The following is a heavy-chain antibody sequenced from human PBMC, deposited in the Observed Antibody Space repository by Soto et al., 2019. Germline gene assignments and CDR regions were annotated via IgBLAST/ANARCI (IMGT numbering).Heavy chain of an antibody. Sequence: SESLYLTCTVSGGSIISYYWSWIRKPPGKGLEWIGYIYYSGSTNYNPSLKSRVTISVDTSKNQFSLKLSSVTAADTAVYYCARLDYDSSGYSTTYFDYWGQGTLVTVSS. CDR1: GGSIISYY. CDR2: IYYSGST. D-gene: IGHD3-22*01. J-gene: IGHJ4*02. V-gene: IGHV4-59*01. CDR3: ARLDYDSSGYSTTYFDY.